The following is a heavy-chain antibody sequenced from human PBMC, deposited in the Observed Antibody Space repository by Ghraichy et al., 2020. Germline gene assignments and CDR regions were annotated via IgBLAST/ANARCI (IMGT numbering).Heavy chain of an antibody. J-gene: IGHJ4*02. Sequence: SCAGSGFTFTSSAMTWIRQAPGKGLEWVSGLSDSDNTYFADSVRGRFTISRDISTNTVYLQMSSLRVEDTAVYYCAKVQNSAWSYSASAEAAHFDYWGRGTLVTVSS. CDR2: LSDSDNT. CDR3: AKVQNSAWSYSASAEAAHFDY. CDR1: GFTFTSSA. V-gene: IGHV3-23*01. D-gene: IGHD6-19*01.